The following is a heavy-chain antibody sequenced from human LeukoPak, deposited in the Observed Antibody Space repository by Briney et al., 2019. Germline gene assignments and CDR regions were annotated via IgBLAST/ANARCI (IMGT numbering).Heavy chain of an antibody. CDR3: ARDSTNSFDY. CDR1: GFTFSSYS. V-gene: IGHV3-48*02. J-gene: IGHJ4*02. CDR2: ISDSGAAM. Sequence: GGSLRLSCAASGFTFSSYSMNWVRQAPGKGLQWVSYISDSGAAMYYADSVKGRFTISRDNAKNSLYLQMNSLRDGDTAVYYCARDSTNSFDYWGQGTLVSVSS.